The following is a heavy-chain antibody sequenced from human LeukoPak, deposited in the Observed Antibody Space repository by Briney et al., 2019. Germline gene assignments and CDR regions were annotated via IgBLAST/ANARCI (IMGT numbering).Heavy chain of an antibody. Sequence: PGGSLRLSCAASGFTFSSYSMTWVRQAPGKGLEWVGFIRSKAYGGTTEYAASVKGRFTISRDDSKSIAYLQMNSLKTEDTAVYYCTRDKTVTTGFWSGYYTFFDYWGQGTLVTVSS. J-gene: IGHJ4*02. V-gene: IGHV3-49*04. CDR3: TRDKTVTTGFWSGYYTFFDY. CDR1: GFTFSSYS. CDR2: IRSKAYGGTT. D-gene: IGHD3-3*01.